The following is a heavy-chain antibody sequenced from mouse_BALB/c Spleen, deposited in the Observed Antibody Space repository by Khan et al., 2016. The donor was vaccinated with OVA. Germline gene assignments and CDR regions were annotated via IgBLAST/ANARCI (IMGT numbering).Heavy chain of an antibody. CDR1: GFTFSNYW. CDR2: ILPGSGDT. V-gene: IGHV1-9*01. J-gene: IGHJ2*01. D-gene: IGHD1-1*01. Sequence: QVQLKQSGAELMKPGASVKISCKATGFTFSNYWIEWVKQRPGHGLEWIGQILPGSGDTNYNEKFEGKATFTADTSSNTAYMQLSILTSEDSAVYYCALYGSRGDYWGQGTTLTVSS. CDR3: ALYGSRGDY.